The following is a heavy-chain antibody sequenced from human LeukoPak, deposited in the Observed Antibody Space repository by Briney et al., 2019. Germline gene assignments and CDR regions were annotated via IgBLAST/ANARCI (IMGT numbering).Heavy chain of an antibody. CDR2: ISSSSSYI. J-gene: IGHJ6*03. CDR3: AREAREWELQYYYYMDV. CDR1: GFTFSSYS. D-gene: IGHD1-26*01. Sequence: PGGSLRLSCAASGFTFSSYSMNWARQAPGKGLEWVSSISSSSSYIHYADSVKGRFTTSRDNAKNSLYLQMNSLRAEDTAVYYCAREAREWELQYYYYMDVWGKGTTVTVSS. V-gene: IGHV3-21*01.